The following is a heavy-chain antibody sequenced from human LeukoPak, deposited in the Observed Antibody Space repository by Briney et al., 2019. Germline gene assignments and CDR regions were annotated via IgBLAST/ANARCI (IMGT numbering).Heavy chain of an antibody. D-gene: IGHD6-13*01. V-gene: IGHV3-11*06. Sequence: PGGSLRLSCAASGFTFTDYYMSWIRQAPGKGLEWVSYISSSSSYTNYADSVKGRFTISRDNAKNSLYLQMNSLRAEDTAVYYCARDEVAAAGNDYWGQGTLFTVSS. CDR1: GFTFTDYY. CDR3: ARDEVAAAGNDY. J-gene: IGHJ4*02. CDR2: ISSSSSYT.